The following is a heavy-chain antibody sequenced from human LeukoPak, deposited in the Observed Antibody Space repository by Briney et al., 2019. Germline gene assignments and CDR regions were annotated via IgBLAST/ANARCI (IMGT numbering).Heavy chain of an antibody. V-gene: IGHV1-24*01. D-gene: IGHD3-10*01. CDR3: ATGRRKDGPMIRKIFILTSPEPFDY. J-gene: IGHJ4*02. CDR2: FDPEDGET. CDR1: GYTLTELS. Sequence: ASVKVSCKVSGYTLTELSMHWVRQAPGKGLEWMGSFDPEDGETIYAQKFQGRVTMTEDTSTDTAYMELSSLKSEDTAVFYCATGRRKDGPMIRKIFILTSPEPFDYWGQGTLVIVSS.